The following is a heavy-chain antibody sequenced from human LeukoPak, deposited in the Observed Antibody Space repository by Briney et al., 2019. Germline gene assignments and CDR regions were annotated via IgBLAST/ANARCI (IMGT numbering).Heavy chain of an antibody. CDR1: GFTFSSYG. V-gene: IGHV3-33*01. CDR3: AREGPRGNSQFDY. J-gene: IGHJ4*02. Sequence: GGSLRLSCAASGFTFSSYGMHWVRQAPGKGLEWVALIWYDGSNKYYTDSVKGRLTISRDNSKNTLYLQMNSPRAEDTAVYYCAREGPRGNSQFDYWGQGTLVTVSS. D-gene: IGHD2/OR15-2a*01. CDR2: IWYDGSNK.